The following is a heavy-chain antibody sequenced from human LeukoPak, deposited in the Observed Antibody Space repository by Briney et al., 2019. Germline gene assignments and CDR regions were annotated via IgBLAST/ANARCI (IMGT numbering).Heavy chain of an antibody. D-gene: IGHD5-18*01. CDR2: ISANSGSI. CDR3: AKDDSYGWGNFDY. Sequence: GGSLRLSCAASGFHFDDYAMNWVRQVAGKGLEWISIISANSGSIGYADSVKGRFTISRDNSKNTLYLQMNSLRAEDTAVYYCAKDDSYGWGNFDYWGQGTLVTVSS. CDR1: GFHFDDYA. V-gene: IGHV3-9*01. J-gene: IGHJ4*02.